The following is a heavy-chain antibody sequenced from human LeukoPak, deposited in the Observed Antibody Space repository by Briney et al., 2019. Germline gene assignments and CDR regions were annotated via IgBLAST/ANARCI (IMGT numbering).Heavy chain of an antibody. Sequence: SEILSLTCTVSGGSISSGGYYWSWIRQHPGKGLEWIGYIYYSGSTYYNPSLKSRVTISVDTSKNQFSLKLSSVTAADTAVYYCARGSSSGWDTLDYWGQGTLVTVSS. V-gene: IGHV4-31*03. CDR2: IYYSGST. J-gene: IGHJ4*02. CDR1: GGSISSGGYY. D-gene: IGHD6-19*01. CDR3: ARGSSSGWDTLDY.